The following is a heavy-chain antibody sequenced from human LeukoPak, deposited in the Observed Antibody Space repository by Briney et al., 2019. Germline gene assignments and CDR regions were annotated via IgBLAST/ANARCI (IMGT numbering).Heavy chain of an antibody. J-gene: IGHJ6*02. CDR2: SGSA. Sequence: SETLSLTCTVSGGSFSDYYWTWIQQPPGKGLEWIGYSGSAKYNPSLKSRVTISTDTSKRHFSLTLSNVTAADTAVYYCARTSRHYYGSGKNLTPWPAGLDVWGPGTTVTVS. CDR3: ARTSRHYYGSGKNLTPWPAGLDV. V-gene: IGHV4-59*01. D-gene: IGHD3-10*01. CDR1: GGSFSDYY.